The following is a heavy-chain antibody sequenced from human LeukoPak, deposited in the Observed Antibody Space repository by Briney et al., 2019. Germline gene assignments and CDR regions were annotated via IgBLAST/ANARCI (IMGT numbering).Heavy chain of an antibody. V-gene: IGHV4-39*07. CDR3: ARDRIAAAKSFDY. J-gene: IGHJ4*02. CDR1: GGSISSSSYY. D-gene: IGHD6-13*01. Sequence: SETLSLTCTVSGGSISSSSYYWGWIRQPPGKGLEWIGSIYYSGSTYYNPSLKSRVTISVDTSKNQFSLKLSSVTAADTAVYYCARDRIAAAKSFDYWGQGTLVTVSS. CDR2: IYYSGST.